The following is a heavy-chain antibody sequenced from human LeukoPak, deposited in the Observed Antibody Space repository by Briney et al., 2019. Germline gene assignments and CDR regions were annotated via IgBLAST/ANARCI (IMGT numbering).Heavy chain of an antibody. V-gene: IGHV1-18*01. D-gene: IGHD3-16*01. CDR3: ARGADTGSYGSLVYFDY. CDR2: ISVYSGNT. CDR1: GYTFTSYG. J-gene: IGHJ4*02. Sequence: ASVKVSCKASGYTFTSYGISWVRQAPGQGLEWMGLISVYSGNTNFAQKLQGRVTMTTDTSTSTAYMELRSLRSDDTAAYFCARGADTGSYGSLVYFDYWGQGTLVTVSS.